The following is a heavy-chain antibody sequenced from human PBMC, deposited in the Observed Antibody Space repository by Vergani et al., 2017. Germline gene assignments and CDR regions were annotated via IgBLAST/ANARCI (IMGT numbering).Heavy chain of an antibody. D-gene: IGHD6-19*01. J-gene: IGHJ4*02. Sequence: EVQLLESGGDLVQPGGSLRLSCTASGFIFSTYAMSWVRQAPGKGLEWVSGISASGAPTYYADSVKGRVTISRDNSKNTLYLQMISLRADDTAVYYCATCRQHWLDDYVDYWGQGTLVIVSS. CDR1: GFIFSTYA. CDR3: ATCRQHWLDDYVDY. CDR2: ISASGAPT. V-gene: IGHV3-23*01.